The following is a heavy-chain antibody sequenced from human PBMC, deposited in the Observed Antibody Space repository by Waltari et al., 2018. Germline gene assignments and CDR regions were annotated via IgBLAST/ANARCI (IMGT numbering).Heavy chain of an antibody. Sequence: EEQLVESGGGSVQPGGSLRLACATSGLTLSENYMNWVRQAPGKGLEWVAVMYVGGATQYADSVKDRFIISRDNSKNTLYLQMHSLRVDDTAVYYCVRDIPRDDSSCDVWGQGTTVIVSS. CDR2: MYVGGAT. CDR1: GLTLSENY. CDR3: VRDIPRDDSSCDV. V-gene: IGHV3-66*01. D-gene: IGHD6-13*01. J-gene: IGHJ6*02.